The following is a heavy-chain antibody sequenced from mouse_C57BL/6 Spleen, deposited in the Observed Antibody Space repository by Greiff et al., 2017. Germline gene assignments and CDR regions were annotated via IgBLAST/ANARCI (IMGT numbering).Heavy chain of an antibody. J-gene: IGHJ1*03. CDR2: ISDGGTYT. Sequence: EVQVVESGGGLVKPGGSLKLSCAASGFTFSSYAMSWVRQTPEKRLEWVATISDGGTYTYYPDNVKGRFTISRANDKNNLCLQMSHLKSEDTAMYYCARSPLYGSSYGWYFDVWGTGTTVTVSS. CDR3: ARSPLYGSSYGWYFDV. V-gene: IGHV5-4*01. CDR1: GFTFSSYA. D-gene: IGHD1-1*01.